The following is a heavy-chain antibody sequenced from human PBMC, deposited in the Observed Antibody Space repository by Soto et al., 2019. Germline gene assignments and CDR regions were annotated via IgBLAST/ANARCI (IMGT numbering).Heavy chain of an antibody. Sequence: GGSLRLSCAASGFAFSTYAMSWVRQAPGKGLEWVSAISNSGGTIYYADSVQGRFTISRDNSLNTLFLQMHSLRIEDTAVYYCAHPRGFGVFDAYDIWGQGTMVTVSS. CDR3: AHPRGFGVFDAYDI. V-gene: IGHV3-23*01. CDR2: ISNSGGTI. J-gene: IGHJ3*02. CDR1: GFAFSTYA. D-gene: IGHD2-15*01.